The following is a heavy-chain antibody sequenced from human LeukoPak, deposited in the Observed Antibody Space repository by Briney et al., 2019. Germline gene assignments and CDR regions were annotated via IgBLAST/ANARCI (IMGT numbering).Heavy chain of an antibody. J-gene: IGHJ4*02. V-gene: IGHV1-18*01. Sequence: GASVKVSCKASGYTFTSYGISWVRQAPGQGLEWMEWISVYNGNRNYAQKFQGRLTMTTDTSTSTAYMELRSLGSDDTAVYYCARDTGYGDYVGDYWGQGTLVTVSS. CDR3: ARDTGYGDYVGDY. CDR1: GYTFTSYG. D-gene: IGHD4-17*01. CDR2: ISVYNGNR.